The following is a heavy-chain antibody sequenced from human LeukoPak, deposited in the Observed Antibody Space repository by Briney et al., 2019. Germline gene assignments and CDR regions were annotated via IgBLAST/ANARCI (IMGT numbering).Heavy chain of an antibody. CDR3: ARDPGDY. CDR2: IYYSGST. J-gene: IGHJ4*02. Sequence: RASQTLSLTCTVSGGSNNIGGYYWSWIRQHPGKGLEWVGYIYYSGSTYYNPSLKSRVTISVDTSKNQFSLKLSSVTAADTAVYYCARDPGDYWGQGTLVTVSS. V-gene: IGHV4-31*03. D-gene: IGHD3-10*01. CDR1: GGSNNIGGYY.